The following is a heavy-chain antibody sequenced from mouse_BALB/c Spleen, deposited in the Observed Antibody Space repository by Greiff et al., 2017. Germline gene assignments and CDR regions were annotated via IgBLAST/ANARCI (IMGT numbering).Heavy chain of an antibody. CDR1: GFSLTSYG. CDR3: ARDSLESPLAY. CDR2: IWAGGST. Sequence: VQLVESGPGLVAPSQSLSITCTVSGFSLTSYGVHWVRQPPGKGLEWLGVIWAGGSTNYNSALMSRLSISKDNSKSQVFLKMNSLQTDDTAMYYCARDSLESPLAYWGQGTLVTVSA. V-gene: IGHV2-9*02. D-gene: IGHD6-5*01. J-gene: IGHJ3*01.